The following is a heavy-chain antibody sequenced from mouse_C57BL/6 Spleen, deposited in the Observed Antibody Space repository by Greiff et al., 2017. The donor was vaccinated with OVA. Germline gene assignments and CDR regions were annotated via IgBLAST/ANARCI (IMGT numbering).Heavy chain of an antibody. CDR2: IYPGDGDT. CDR1: GYAFSSSW. CDR3: ARGLGRGY. J-gene: IGHJ2*01. D-gene: IGHD4-1*01. Sequence: QVQLQQSGPELVKPGASVKISCKASGYAFSSSWMNWVKQRPGKGLEWIGRIYPGDGDTNYNGKFKGKATLTADKSSSTAYMQRISLTSEDSAVYFCARGLGRGYWGQGTTLTVSS. V-gene: IGHV1-82*01.